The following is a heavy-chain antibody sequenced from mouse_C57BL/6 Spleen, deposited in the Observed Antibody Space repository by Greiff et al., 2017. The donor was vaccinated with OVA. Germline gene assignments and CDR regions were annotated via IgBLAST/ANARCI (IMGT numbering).Heavy chain of an antibody. V-gene: IGHV1-52*01. CDR2: IDPSDSET. J-gene: IGHJ3*01. Sequence: QVQLQQPGAELVRPGSSVKLSCKASGYTFTSYWMHWVKQRPIQGLEWIGNIDPSDSETHYNQKFKDKATLTVDKSSSTAYMQLSSLTSEDSAVYYGAGNYGRSWFAYWGQGTLVTVSA. CDR1: GYTFTSYW. D-gene: IGHD1-1*01. CDR3: AGNYGRSWFAY.